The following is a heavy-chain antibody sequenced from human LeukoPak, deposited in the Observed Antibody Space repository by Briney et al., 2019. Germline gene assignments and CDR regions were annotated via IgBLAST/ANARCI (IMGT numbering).Heavy chain of an antibody. J-gene: IGHJ4*02. Sequence: ASVKASCKASGYTFTSYAMHWVRQAPGQRLEWMGWINAGNGNTKYSQKFQGRVTITRDTSASTAYMELSSLRSEDTAVYYCARDDVEGFGESSDYWGQGTLVTVSS. D-gene: IGHD3-10*01. V-gene: IGHV1-3*01. CDR2: INAGNGNT. CDR1: GYTFTSYA. CDR3: ARDDVEGFGESSDY.